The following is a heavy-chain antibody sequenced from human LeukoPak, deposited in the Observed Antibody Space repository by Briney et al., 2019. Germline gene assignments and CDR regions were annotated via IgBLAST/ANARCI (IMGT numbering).Heavy chain of an antibody. D-gene: IGHD3-10*01. V-gene: IGHV4-34*01. Sequence: SETLSLTCAVYGGSFSGYYWSWIRQPPGKGLEWIGSIYHSGSTHYNASLRSRVNTSVDTSKNQISLKLRSVTAADTAVYYCARGGYYGSGNDFRFDPWGQGTLVTVSS. CDR1: GGSFSGYY. J-gene: IGHJ5*02. CDR2: IYHSGST. CDR3: ARGGYYGSGNDFRFDP.